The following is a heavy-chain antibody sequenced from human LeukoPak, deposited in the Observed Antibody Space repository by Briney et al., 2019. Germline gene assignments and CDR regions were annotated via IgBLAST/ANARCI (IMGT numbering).Heavy chain of an antibody. CDR1: GFTFSSYW. V-gene: IGHV3-7*01. Sequence: GGSLRLSCAASGFTFSSYWMSWVRQAPGKGLEWVANIKQDGSEKYYVDSVKGRFTISRDKAKKSLYLQMNSLRAEDTAVYYCARDLTTVTTVSLDYWGQGTLVTVSS. CDR3: ARDLTTVTTVSLDY. CDR2: IKQDGSEK. D-gene: IGHD4-11*01. J-gene: IGHJ4*02.